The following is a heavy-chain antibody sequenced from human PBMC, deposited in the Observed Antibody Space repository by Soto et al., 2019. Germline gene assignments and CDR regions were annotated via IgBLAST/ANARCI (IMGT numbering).Heavy chain of an antibody. J-gene: IGHJ6*02. V-gene: IGHV1-69*12. Sequence: QVQLVQSGAEVKKPGSSVRVSCKASGGTFSKYKITWVRQAPGQGLEWMGGIIPVFGTANYAQKFQGRVTITADAATSTDYMEVSSLRSDDTAVYYCARDRSGGGCFSDHRFCYGMDVWGQGTTVTVSS. CDR1: GGTFSKYK. CDR3: ARDRSGGGCFSDHRFCYGMDV. D-gene: IGHD2-15*01. CDR2: IIPVFGTA.